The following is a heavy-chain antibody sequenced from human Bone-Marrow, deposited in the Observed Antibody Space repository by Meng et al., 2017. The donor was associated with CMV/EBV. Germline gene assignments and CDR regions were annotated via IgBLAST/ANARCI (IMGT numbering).Heavy chain of an antibody. CDR3: ARDGGSNFWSGYSFWFDP. V-gene: IGHV1-18*01. D-gene: IGHD3-3*01. CDR1: GYTFMGYG. J-gene: IGHJ5*02. CDR2: ISTYNGDT. Sequence: ASVKVSCKASGYTFMGYGMSWVRLAPGQGLEWMGWISTYNGDTNYAQKLQGRVTMTTDTSTSTVYMELRSLRSDDTAVYYCARDGGSNFWSGYSFWFDPWGQGTLVTVAS.